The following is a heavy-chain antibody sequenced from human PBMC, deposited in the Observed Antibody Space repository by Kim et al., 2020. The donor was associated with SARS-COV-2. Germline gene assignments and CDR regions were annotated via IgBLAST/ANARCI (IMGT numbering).Heavy chain of an antibody. D-gene: IGHD5-12*01. Sequence: GGSLRLSCAASGFTFNNYGMNWVRQAPGKGLEWVAVVSYDGGLKFYADSVQGRFIISRDNSKNTLYLQMNSPGAEDTAVYYCAKKERPRVATSYDFWGQG. CDR2: VSYDGGLK. V-gene: IGHV3-30*18. CDR3: AKKERPRVATSYDF. J-gene: IGHJ4*02. CDR1: GFTFNNYG.